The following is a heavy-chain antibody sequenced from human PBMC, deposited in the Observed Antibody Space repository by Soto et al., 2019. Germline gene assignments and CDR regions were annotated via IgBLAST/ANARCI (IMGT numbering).Heavy chain of an antibody. D-gene: IGHD1-26*01. J-gene: IGHJ5*02. Sequence: PSETLSLTCTVSGGSISSYYCSWIRQPPGKGLEWIGYIYYSGSTNYNPSLKSRVTISVDTSKNQFSLKLSSVTAADTAVYYCARGEGWFDPWGQGTLVTVSS. CDR3: ARGEGWFDP. V-gene: IGHV4-59*01. CDR2: IYYSGST. CDR1: GGSISSYY.